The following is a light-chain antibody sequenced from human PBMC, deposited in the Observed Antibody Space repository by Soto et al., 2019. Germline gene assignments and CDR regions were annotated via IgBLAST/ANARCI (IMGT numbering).Light chain of an antibody. V-gene: IGLV2-11*01. CDR3: CSHAASYTYV. J-gene: IGLJ1*01. Sequence: QSVLTQPASVSGSPGQSVTISCTGTSSAVGGYNYVSWYQQRPGKAPKLMIYDVSRRPSGVPGRFSGSKSGNTASLTISGLQAEDEAEYFCCSHAASYTYVFGPGTKVTVL. CDR1: SSAVGGYNY. CDR2: DVS.